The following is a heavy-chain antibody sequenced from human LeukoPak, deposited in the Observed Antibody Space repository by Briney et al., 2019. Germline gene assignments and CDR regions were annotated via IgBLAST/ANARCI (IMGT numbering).Heavy chain of an antibody. J-gene: IGHJ4*02. CDR3: AKDPRQGIYSGYLMEFDY. CDR2: ITGGSNNI. D-gene: IGHD5-12*01. CDR1: GFAFSIYS. Sequence: GGSLRLSCAASGFAFSIYSLNWVRQTPGKRLEWVSYITGGSNNILYADSVKGRFTISRDNAKNSLYLQMNSLRGEDTAVYYCAKDPRQGIYSGYLMEFDYWGQGTLVTVSS. V-gene: IGHV3-48*04.